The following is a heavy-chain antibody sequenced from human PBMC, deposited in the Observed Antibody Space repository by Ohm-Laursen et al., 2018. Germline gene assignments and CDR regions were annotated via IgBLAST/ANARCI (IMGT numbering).Heavy chain of an antibody. D-gene: IGHD5-12*01. J-gene: IGHJ6*02. CDR2: IIPIFGTA. Sequence: SVKVSCKASGGTFSSYAISWVRQAPGQGLEWMGGIIPIFGTANYAQKFQGRVTITADESTSTAYMELSSLRSEDTAVYYCARDYGSGYSGYDSPFYGMDVWGQGTTVTVSS. CDR3: ARDYGSGYSGYDSPFYGMDV. V-gene: IGHV1-69*13. CDR1: GGTFSSYA.